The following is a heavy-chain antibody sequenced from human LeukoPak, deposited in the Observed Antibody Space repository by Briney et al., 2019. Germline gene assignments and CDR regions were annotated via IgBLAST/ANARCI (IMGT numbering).Heavy chain of an antibody. CDR1: GGSISSSSYY. CDR2: IYYSGST. CDR3: AREYSSGWYVGYFDY. V-gene: IGHV4-39*07. Sequence: PSETLSLTCTVSGGSISSSSYYWGWIRQPPGKGLEWIGSIYYSGSTCYNPSLKSRVTISVDTSKNQFSLRLSSVTAADTAVYYCAREYSSGWYVGYFDYWGQGTLVTVSS. D-gene: IGHD6-19*01. J-gene: IGHJ4*02.